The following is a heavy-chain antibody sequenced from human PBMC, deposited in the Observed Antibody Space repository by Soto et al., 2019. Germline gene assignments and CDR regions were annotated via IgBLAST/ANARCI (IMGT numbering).Heavy chain of an antibody. D-gene: IGHD6-13*01. V-gene: IGHV4-34*02. J-gene: IGHJ4*02. CDR1: GGTFTGHY. CDR3: ARRWESSWYRGHLDS. Sequence: QVQLQQWGAGLLKPSETLSLFCSVSGGTFTGHYWSWIRQSPGKGLEWIGEINYSGATDSNPSLRRRVNLSVDRSKNQFSLTLATVTAADTAVYYCARRWESSWYRGHLDSWGQGTQVTVS. CDR2: INYSGAT.